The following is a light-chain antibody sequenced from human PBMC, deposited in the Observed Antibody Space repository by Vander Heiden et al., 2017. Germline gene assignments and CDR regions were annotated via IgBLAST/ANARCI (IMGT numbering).Light chain of an antibody. CDR2: EGS. CDR1: SSDVGSYNL. Sequence: QSALTQPASVSGSPGQSITISCTGTSSDVGSYNLVSWYQQHPGKAPKLMIYEGSKWPSGVSNRFSGSKSGNTASLTISGLQAEDEADYYCCSYAGSSTRFGGGTKLTVL. J-gene: IGLJ2*01. CDR3: CSYAGSSTR. V-gene: IGLV2-23*01.